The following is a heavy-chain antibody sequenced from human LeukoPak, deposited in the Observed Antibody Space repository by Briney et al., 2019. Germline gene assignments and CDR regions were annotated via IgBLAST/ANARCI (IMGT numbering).Heavy chain of an antibody. V-gene: IGHV3-23*01. D-gene: IGHD3-16*01. J-gene: IGHJ4*02. CDR3: AKDGGQGADY. Sequence: GGSLRLSCAASGFSFSSYSMNWVRQAPGRGLEWVSGISGRDGSTYYADSVKGRFTISRDISKNTLYLQMNSLRAEDMAVYYCAKDGGQGADYWGQGTLVTVSS. CDR1: GFSFSSYS. CDR2: ISGRDGST.